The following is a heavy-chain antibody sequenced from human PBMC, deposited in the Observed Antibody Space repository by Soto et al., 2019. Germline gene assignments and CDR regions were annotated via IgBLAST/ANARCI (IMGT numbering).Heavy chain of an antibody. J-gene: IGHJ5*02. CDR1: GFTFSSYE. CDR3: ARNPGTTVDP. CDR2: ISSSGSTI. Sequence: AGGSLRLSCAASGFTFSSYEMNWVRQAPGKGLEWVSYISSSGSTIYYADSVKGRFTISRDNAKNSLYLQMNSLRAEDTAVYYCARNPGTTVDPWGQGTLVTVSS. V-gene: IGHV3-48*03. D-gene: IGHD4-17*01.